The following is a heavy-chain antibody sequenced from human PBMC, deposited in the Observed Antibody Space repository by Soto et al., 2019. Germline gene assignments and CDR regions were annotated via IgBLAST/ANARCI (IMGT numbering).Heavy chain of an antibody. V-gene: IGHV4-39*01. J-gene: IGHJ4*02. D-gene: IGHD1-1*01. Sequence: QLQLQESGPGLVKPSETLSLTCTVSCGSISSSPYYWGWIRQPPGKGLEWIGNIYYNGNTFYNPSLKSRVTISVDTSKNQFSLKLSSVTAADTAVYYCARHGPLSNNWNQLDYWGQGTLVTVSS. CDR2: IYYNGNT. CDR1: CGSISSSPYY. CDR3: ARHGPLSNNWNQLDY.